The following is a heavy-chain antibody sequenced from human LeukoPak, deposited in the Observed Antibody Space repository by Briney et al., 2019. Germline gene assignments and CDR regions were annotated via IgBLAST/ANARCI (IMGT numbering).Heavy chain of an antibody. D-gene: IGHD3-10*01. CDR1: GFTLGSFW. CDR3: ARADHYGSGTGTFDY. Sequence: GGSLRLACAASGFTLGSFWMQCVRQVPGKVLEWVAYISTEGGSTKYADSGKRRFAVSRDNDKTTLYLQMNSMRAEATDLYYCARADHYGSGTGTFDYWGQGTQVTVSS. J-gene: IGHJ4*02. CDR2: ISTEGGST. V-gene: IGHV3-74*03.